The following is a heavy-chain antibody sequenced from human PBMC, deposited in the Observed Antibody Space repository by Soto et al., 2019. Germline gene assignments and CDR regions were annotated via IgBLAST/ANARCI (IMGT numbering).Heavy chain of an antibody. J-gene: IGHJ4*02. D-gene: IGHD3-3*01. Sequence: GASVKVSCKASGYAFTGYYMHWVRQAPGQGLEWMGWINPNSGGTNYSQKFQGWVTMTRDTSISTAYMELSRLRSDDTAVYYCARGHYDFWSGSVNQLDYWGQGTLVTVSS. CDR3: ARGHYDFWSGSVNQLDY. CDR1: GYAFTGYY. V-gene: IGHV1-2*04. CDR2: INPNSGGT.